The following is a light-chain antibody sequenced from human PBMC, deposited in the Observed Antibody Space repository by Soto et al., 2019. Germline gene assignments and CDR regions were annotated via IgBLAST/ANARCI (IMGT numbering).Light chain of an antibody. CDR3: SSYTSSTTSLYV. Sequence: QSVLTQPPSVSGSPRQSVTISCTGTSSDVGSCNRVSWYQQPPGTAPKLPDRFSGSKSGNTASLTISGLQAEDEADYYCSSYTSSTTSLYVFGTGTKLTVL. CDR1: SSDVGSCNR. J-gene: IGLJ1*01. V-gene: IGLV2-18*02.